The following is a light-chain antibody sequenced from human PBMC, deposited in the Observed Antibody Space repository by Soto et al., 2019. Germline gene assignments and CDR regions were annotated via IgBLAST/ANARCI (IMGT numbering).Light chain of an antibody. Sequence: EVVLTQSPGTLSLSPGERATLSCRASQSVGNYLAWYQQQPGQAPRLLINDASHRAAGIPARFSGSGSGTDFTLSISSLETEDFAVYYCKQSSNWPPTFGQGTRLEIK. CDR2: DAS. V-gene: IGKV3-11*01. J-gene: IGKJ5*01. CDR3: KQSSNWPPT. CDR1: QSVGNY.